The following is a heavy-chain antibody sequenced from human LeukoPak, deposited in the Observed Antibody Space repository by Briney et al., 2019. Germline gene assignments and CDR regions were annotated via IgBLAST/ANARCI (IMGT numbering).Heavy chain of an antibody. V-gene: IGHV1-8*01. D-gene: IGHD3-3*01. CDR1: GYTFTIYD. CDR2: MNPNSGNT. Sequence: ASVKVSCKASGYTFTIYDINWVRQATGQGLEWMGWMNPNSGNTGYAQKFQGRVTMTRNTSISTAYMELSSLRSEDTAVYYCARGPGTGVVNFYYYYGMDVWGQGTTVTVSS. J-gene: IGHJ6*02. CDR3: ARGPGTGVVNFYYYYGMDV.